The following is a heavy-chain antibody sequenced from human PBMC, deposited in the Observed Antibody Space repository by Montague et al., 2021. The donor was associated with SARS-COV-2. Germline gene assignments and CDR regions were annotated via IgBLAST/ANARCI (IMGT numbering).Heavy chain of an antibody. D-gene: IGHD1-1*01. CDR2: LFSSGNT. CDR3: AILPGTIVDYFGMDV. Sequence: SLRLSCAASGFIVSSTYMNWVRQAPGKGLEWVSILFSSGNTFYADSVRGRFTISRDNSKNTLYLQMDSLRVDDTAVYSCAILPGTIVDYFGMDVWGKGTTVTVSS. CDR1: GFIVSSTY. V-gene: IGHV3-66*01. J-gene: IGHJ6*04.